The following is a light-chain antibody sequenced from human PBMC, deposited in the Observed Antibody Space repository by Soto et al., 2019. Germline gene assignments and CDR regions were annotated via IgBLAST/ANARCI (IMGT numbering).Light chain of an antibody. CDR1: QSISSW. J-gene: IGKJ4*01. Sequence: DSQMTESASTLSASVGDRVTITCRASQSISSWLAWYQQKPGKAPKLLIYDASSLESGVPSRFSGSGSGTEFTLTINSLQPDDFATYYCQQYNSFSLTFGGGTKVDIK. V-gene: IGKV1-5*01. CDR3: QQYNSFSLT. CDR2: DAS.